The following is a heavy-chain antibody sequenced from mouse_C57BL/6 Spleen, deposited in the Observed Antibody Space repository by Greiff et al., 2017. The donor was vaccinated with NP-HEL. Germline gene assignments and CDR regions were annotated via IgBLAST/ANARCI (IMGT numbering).Heavy chain of an antibody. CDR1: GYTFTSYW. Sequence: QVQLQQPGAELVKPGASVKLSCKASGYTFTSYWMQWVKQRPGQGLEWTGEIDPSDSYTNYNQKFKGKATLTVDTSSSTAYMQLSSLTSEDSAVYYCANWDGGFAYWGQGTLVTVSA. V-gene: IGHV1-50*01. D-gene: IGHD4-1*01. CDR2: IDPSDSYT. J-gene: IGHJ3*01. CDR3: ANWDGGFAY.